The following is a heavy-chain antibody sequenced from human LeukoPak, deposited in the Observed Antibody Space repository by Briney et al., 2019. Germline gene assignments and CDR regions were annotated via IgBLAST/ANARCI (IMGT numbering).Heavy chain of an antibody. V-gene: IGHV4-39*02. CDR3: ARESSLLLWFGELLPPTGYFDY. J-gene: IGHJ4*02. D-gene: IGHD3-10*01. CDR1: GASISSNIYY. Sequence: SETLSLTCTVSGASISSNIYYWGWIRQPPGKGLEWIGSIYYSGRTYYNPSLKSRVTISVDTSKNQFSLKLSSVTAADTAVYYCARESSLLLWFGELLPPTGYFDYWGQGTLVTVSS. CDR2: IYYSGRT.